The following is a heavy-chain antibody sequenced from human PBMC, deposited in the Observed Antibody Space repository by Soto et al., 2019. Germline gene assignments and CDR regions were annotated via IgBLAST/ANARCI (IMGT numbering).Heavy chain of an antibody. CDR1: GFTVSRNY. J-gene: IGHJ3*02. D-gene: IGHD3-10*01. V-gene: IGHV3-66*01. Sequence: XXSLKLSCAASGFTVSRNYMRWVPQAPGKELEWVSVIYSGGSTYYADSVKGRFTISRDNSKNTLYLQMNSLRAEDTAVYYCARDAVGSGTGGDAFDIWGQGTMVTVSS. CDR2: IYSGGST. CDR3: ARDAVGSGTGGDAFDI.